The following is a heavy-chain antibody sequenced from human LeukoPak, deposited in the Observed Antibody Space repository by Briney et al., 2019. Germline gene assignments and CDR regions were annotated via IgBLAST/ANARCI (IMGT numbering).Heavy chain of an antibody. CDR3: ARDRRDWYSSGVYEVYYYGMDV. CDR1: GYTFTSYG. D-gene: IGHD6-19*01. V-gene: IGHV1-18*01. Sequence: ASVKVSCKASGYTFTSYGISWGRQAPGQGFEGMGWISAYNGDTDYAQKLQGRVTMTTDTSTSTAYMELRSLRSDDTAVYYCARDRRDWYSSGVYEVYYYGMDVWGQGTLVTVSS. CDR2: ISAYNGDT. J-gene: IGHJ6*02.